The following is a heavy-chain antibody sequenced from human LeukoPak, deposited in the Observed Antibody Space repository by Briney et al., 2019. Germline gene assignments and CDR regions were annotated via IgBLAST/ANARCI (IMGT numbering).Heavy chain of an antibody. J-gene: IGHJ2*01. D-gene: IGHD3-22*01. Sequence: PGGSLRLSCAASGFTFSDYAMHWVRQAPVNGLEWVAVTSYDGSNEYFADSVKGRFTISRDNSENTLYLQMNSLRAEDTAVYYCARNQITMIAVAQDWYFDLWGRGTLVTVSS. CDR1: GFTFSDYA. V-gene: IGHV3-30-3*01. CDR2: TSYDGSNE. CDR3: ARNQITMIAVAQDWYFDL.